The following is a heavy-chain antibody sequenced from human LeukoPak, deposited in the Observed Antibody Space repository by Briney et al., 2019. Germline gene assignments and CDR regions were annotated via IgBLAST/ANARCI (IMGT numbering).Heavy chain of an antibody. Sequence: GASVKVSCKASGYTFTGYYMHWVRQAPGQGLEWMGWINPNSGGTNYAQKFQGRVTMTRDTSISTAYMELSRLRSDDTAVYYCARDRGLEWLRSLDAFDIWGQGTMVTVSS. CDR3: ARDRGLEWLRSLDAFDI. V-gene: IGHV1-2*02. J-gene: IGHJ3*02. CDR2: INPNSGGT. CDR1: GYTFTGYY. D-gene: IGHD5-12*01.